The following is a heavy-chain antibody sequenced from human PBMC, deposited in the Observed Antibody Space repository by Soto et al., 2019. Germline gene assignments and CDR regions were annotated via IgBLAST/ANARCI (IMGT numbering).Heavy chain of an antibody. Sequence: XXSLRLSCAASGFTFRSYSMHWVPQAPGKGLEWVLSISSSSSYIYYADSVKGRFTISRDNAKNSLYLQMNSLRAEDTAVYYCARRNMVRGVSYYGMDVWGQGTTVTVSS. CDR1: GFTFRSYS. CDR3: ARRNMVRGVSYYGMDV. V-gene: IGHV3-21*01. CDR2: ISSSSSYI. D-gene: IGHD3-10*01. J-gene: IGHJ6*01.